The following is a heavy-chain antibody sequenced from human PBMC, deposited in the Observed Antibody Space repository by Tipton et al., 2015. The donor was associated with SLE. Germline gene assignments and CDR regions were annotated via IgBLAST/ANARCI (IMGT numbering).Heavy chain of an antibody. Sequence: TLSLTCTVSGGSISSSSYYWGWIRQPPGKGLEWIGEINHSGSTNYNPSLKSRLTVSVDTSKKQISLKLSSVTAADTAVYYCASLGGTARDLDAFDIWGQGTMVTVSS. J-gene: IGHJ3*02. V-gene: IGHV4-39*07. CDR3: ASLGGTARDLDAFDI. D-gene: IGHD1-1*01. CDR1: GGSISSSSYY. CDR2: INHSGST.